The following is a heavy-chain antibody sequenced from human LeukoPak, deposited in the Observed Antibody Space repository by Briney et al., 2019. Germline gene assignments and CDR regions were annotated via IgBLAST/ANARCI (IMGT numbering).Heavy chain of an antibody. Sequence: GESLKISCKGSGYSFTSYWIGWVRQMPGKGLEWMGIIYPGDSDTRYSPSFQGQVTISADKSISTAYLQWSSLKASDTAMYYCARRGYYGSGDGPLARRNWFDPWGQGTLVTVSS. CDR1: GYSFTSYW. V-gene: IGHV5-51*01. J-gene: IGHJ5*02. D-gene: IGHD3-10*01. CDR3: ARRGYYGSGDGPLARRNWFDP. CDR2: IYPGDSDT.